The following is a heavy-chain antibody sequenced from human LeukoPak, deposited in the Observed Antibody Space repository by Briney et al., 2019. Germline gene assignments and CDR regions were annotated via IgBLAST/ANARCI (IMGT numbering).Heavy chain of an antibody. J-gene: IGHJ3*02. CDR1: GGSISSVDYY. Sequence: SQTLSLTSTVAGGSISSVDYYWNWIRQPPGKGLEWIGYIYYSGSTYYHPSLKSRVTISVDTSKNQFSLKLSSVTAADTAVYYCAREAMAFDIWGQGTMVTVSS. CDR3: AREAMAFDI. D-gene: IGHD2-21*01. V-gene: IGHV4-30-4*08. CDR2: IYYSGST.